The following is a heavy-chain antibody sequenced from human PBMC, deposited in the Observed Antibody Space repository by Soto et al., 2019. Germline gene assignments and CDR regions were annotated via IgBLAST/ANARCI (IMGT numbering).Heavy chain of an antibody. Sequence: GGSLRLSCAVSGFTFSSYGMHWVRQAPGKGLEWVAVISYDGSNKYFADSVKGRFTISRDNSKNTLYLQMNSLRAEDTAVYYCAKDLTVGGYYFDYWGQGTLVTVSS. V-gene: IGHV3-30*18. J-gene: IGHJ4*02. CDR1: GFTFSSYG. D-gene: IGHD3-16*01. CDR3: AKDLTVGGYYFDY. CDR2: ISYDGSNK.